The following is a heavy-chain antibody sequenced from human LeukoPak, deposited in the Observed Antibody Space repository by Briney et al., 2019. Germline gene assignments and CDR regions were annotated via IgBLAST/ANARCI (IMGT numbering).Heavy chain of an antibody. J-gene: IGHJ5*02. CDR3: ARDIPYSSSSPGNWFDP. Sequence: GASVKVSCKASGYTFTGYYMHWVRQAPGQGLEWMGWINPNSGGTNYAQKFQGRVTMTRDTSISTAYMELSRLRSDDTAVYYCARDIPYSSSSPGNWFDPWGQGTLLTVSS. V-gene: IGHV1-2*02. D-gene: IGHD6-6*01. CDR1: GYTFTGYY. CDR2: INPNSGGT.